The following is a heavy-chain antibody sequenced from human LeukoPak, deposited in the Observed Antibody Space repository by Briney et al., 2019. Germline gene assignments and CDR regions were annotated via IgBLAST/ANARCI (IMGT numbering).Heavy chain of an antibody. J-gene: IGHJ4*02. CDR2: IKQDGSEK. CDR1: GFTFSSYW. V-gene: IGHV3-7*01. CDR3: ARNQRRLDY. D-gene: IGHD1-14*01. Sequence: GGSLRLSCAPSGFTFSSYWMCWVRQAPGKGVDLVQNIKQDGSEKYYVDSVTGRFTISRDNAKNSLYLQMNSLRAEDTAVYYCARNQRRLDYWGQGTLVTVSS.